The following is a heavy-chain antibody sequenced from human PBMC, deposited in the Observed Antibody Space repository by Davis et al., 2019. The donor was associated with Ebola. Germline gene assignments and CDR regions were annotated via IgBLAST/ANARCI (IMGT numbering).Heavy chain of an antibody. D-gene: IGHD5-18*01. V-gene: IGHV3-30-3*01. CDR1: GFTFSSYA. Sequence: GGSLRLSCAASGFTFSSYAMHWVRQAPGKGLEWVAVISYDGSNKYYADSVKGRFTISRDNSKNTLYLQMNSLRAEDTAVYYCARDRGLWGRGYSYTNGFDPWGQGTLVTVSS. CDR2: ISYDGSNK. CDR3: ARDRGLWGRGYSYTNGFDP. J-gene: IGHJ5*02.